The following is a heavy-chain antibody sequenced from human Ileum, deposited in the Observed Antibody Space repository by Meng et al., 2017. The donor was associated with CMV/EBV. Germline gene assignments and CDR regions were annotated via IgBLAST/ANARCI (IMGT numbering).Heavy chain of an antibody. CDR2: IKNKVNSYIT. V-gene: IGHV3-72*01. J-gene: IGHJ4*02. D-gene: IGHD3-10*01. CDR3: GRDSMKGGGFDC. Sequence: SGFSCGDHYMDWFRQAPGKGLEWVGRIKNKVNSYITESAASVRGRFTISRDDSKNSLYLEVNSLKTEDTAVYYCGRDSMKGGGFDCWGQGVLVTVSS. CDR1: GFSCGDHY.